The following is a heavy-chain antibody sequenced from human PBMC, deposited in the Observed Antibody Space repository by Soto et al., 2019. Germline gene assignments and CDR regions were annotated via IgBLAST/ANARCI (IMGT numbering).Heavy chain of an antibody. Sequence: EVQLVESGGGLVKPGGSLRLSCAASGFTFSSYSMNRVRQAPGKGLEWVSSISSSSSYIYYADSVKGRFTISRDNAKNSLYLQMNSLRAEDTAVYYCAPVVARDAFDIWGQGTMVTVSS. J-gene: IGHJ3*02. CDR3: APVVARDAFDI. CDR1: GFTFSSYS. D-gene: IGHD2-21*01. V-gene: IGHV3-21*01. CDR2: ISSSSSYI.